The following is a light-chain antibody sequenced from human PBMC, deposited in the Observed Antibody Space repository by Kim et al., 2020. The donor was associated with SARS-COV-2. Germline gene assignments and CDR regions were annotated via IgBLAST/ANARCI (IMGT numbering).Light chain of an antibody. CDR1: QSVRSNY. CDR2: DAS. J-gene: IGKJ2*01. Sequence: EIVLTQSPGTLSLSPGERATLSCRASQSVRSNYLAWYQQKLGQAPRLLIYDASSRATGIPDRFSGSGSGTDFTLTINRLEPEDFAVYYCQHYASSPRTFGQGTKLEI. CDR3: QHYASSPRT. V-gene: IGKV3-20*01.